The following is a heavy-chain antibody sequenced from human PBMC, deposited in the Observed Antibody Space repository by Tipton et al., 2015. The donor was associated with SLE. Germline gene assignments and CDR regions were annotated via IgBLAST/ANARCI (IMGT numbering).Heavy chain of an antibody. CDR1: GASISTEGYS. V-gene: IGHV4-30-2*01. J-gene: IGHJ3*02. CDR2: IFHTGSA. CDR3: ARGSLVLPTVAGDVDAFDI. D-gene: IGHD4-23*01. Sequence: TLSLTCVVSGASISTEGYSWSWIRQPPGKGLEWIGYIFHTGSAYYNPSLRSRLTISLDRSNNQFSLKVNSMTAADTALYYCARGSLVLPTVAGDVDAFDIWGQGTAVIVSS.